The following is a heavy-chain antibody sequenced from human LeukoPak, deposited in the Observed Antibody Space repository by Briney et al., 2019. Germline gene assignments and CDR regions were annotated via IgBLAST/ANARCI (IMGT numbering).Heavy chain of an antibody. V-gene: IGHV3-21*01. CDR3: ARDRADTVVVVAATPPEAFDI. CDR1: GFTFSSYS. J-gene: IGHJ3*02. Sequence: GGSLRLSCAASGFTFSSYSISWVRQTPGKGLEWVSSISSSSSYIYYADSVKGRFTISRDNAKNSLYLQMNSPRAEDTAVYYCARDRADTVVVVAATPPEAFDIWGQGTMVTVSS. D-gene: IGHD2-15*01. CDR2: ISSSSSYI.